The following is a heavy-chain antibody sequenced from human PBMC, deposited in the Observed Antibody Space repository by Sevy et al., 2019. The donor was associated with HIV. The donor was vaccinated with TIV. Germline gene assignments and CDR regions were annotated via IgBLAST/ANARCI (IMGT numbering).Heavy chain of an antibody. V-gene: IGHV3-23*01. CDR1: GFIFSSYA. CDR3: AKLRFLETARYFDY. J-gene: IGHJ4*02. CDR2: ISGSGGST. D-gene: IGHD3-3*01. Sequence: GGSLRLSCAASGFIFSSYAMSWVRQAPGKGLEWVSAISGSGGSTYYADSVKGRFTISRDNSKNTLYLQMNSLRAEDTAVYYCAKLRFLETARYFDYWGQGTLVTVSS.